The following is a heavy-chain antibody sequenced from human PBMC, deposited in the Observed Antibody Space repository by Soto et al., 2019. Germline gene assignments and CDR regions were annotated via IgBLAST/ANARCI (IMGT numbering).Heavy chain of an antibody. D-gene: IGHD6-25*01. V-gene: IGHV4-34*01. CDR3: ARGFSSSGPLDY. CDR1: GGSFSGYY. CDR2: INHSGST. J-gene: IGHJ4*02. Sequence: QVQLQQWGAGLLKPSETLSLTCAVYGGSFSGYYWSWIRQPPGKGLEWIGEINHSGSTNYNPSLKSRVTISVDTSKNQFSLKLSSVTAADTAVYYCARGFSSSGPLDYWGQGTLVTVSS.